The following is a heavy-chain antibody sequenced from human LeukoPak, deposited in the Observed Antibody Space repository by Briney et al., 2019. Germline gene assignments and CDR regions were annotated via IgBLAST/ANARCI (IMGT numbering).Heavy chain of an antibody. CDR2: INHSGST. CDR3: ASWPLDIGFDY. J-gene: IGHJ4*02. Sequence: SETLSLTCAVYGGSFSGYYWSWIRQPPGKGLEWIGEINHSGSTNYNPSLKSRVTISVDTSKNQFSLKLSSVTAADTAVYYCASWPLDIGFDYWGQGTLVTVSS. CDR1: GGSFSGYY. V-gene: IGHV4-34*01. D-gene: IGHD2-15*01.